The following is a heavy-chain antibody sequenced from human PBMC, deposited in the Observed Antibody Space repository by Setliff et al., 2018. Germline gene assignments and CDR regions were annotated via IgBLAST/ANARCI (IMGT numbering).Heavy chain of an antibody. J-gene: IGHJ5*02. CDR2: MYYTGST. V-gene: IGHV4-59*11. CDR3: ARQGTAIRWFDP. D-gene: IGHD3-10*01. CDR1: GASISSHY. Sequence: ASETLSLTCTVSGASISSHYWSWIRQPPGKGLEWIGSMYYTGSTNYNPSLKSRVTISVDTSKKQFSLRLNSVTAADAAVYYCARQGTAIRWFDPWGQGTLVTV.